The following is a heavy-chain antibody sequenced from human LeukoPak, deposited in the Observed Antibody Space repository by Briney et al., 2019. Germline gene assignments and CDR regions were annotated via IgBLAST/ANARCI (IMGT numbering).Heavy chain of an antibody. CDR3: ATPRNYVSRFHGMDV. Sequence: GGSLRLSCTASGFTFRSYAMTWVRQAPGKRLEWVSAVSDSGGSTYYADSVKGRFAVSRDNSKNTLYLQMNSLRSEDTAVYYCATPRNYVSRFHGMDVWGQGTTVTVSS. V-gene: IGHV3-23*01. CDR2: VSDSGGST. J-gene: IGHJ6*02. D-gene: IGHD1-7*01. CDR1: GFTFRSYA.